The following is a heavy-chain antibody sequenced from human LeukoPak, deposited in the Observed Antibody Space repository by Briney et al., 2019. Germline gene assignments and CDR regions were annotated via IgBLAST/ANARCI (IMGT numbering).Heavy chain of an antibody. J-gene: IGHJ6*02. CDR1: GYTFTSYD. CDR2: MNPNSGNT. D-gene: IGHD3-10*01. V-gene: IGHV1-8*01. Sequence: ASVKVSCKASGYTFTSYDINWVRQATGQGLEWMGWMNPNSGNTGYAQKFQGRVTMTRNTSISTAYMELSSLGSEDTAVYYCARGQMVRGYYYYGMDVWGQGTTVTVSS. CDR3: ARGQMVRGYYYYGMDV.